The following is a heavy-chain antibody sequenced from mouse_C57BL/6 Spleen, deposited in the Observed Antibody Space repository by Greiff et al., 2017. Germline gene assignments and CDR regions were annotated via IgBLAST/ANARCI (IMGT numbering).Heavy chain of an antibody. D-gene: IGHD1-2*01. V-gene: IGHV1-9*01. CDR2: IFPGSGGT. Sequence: QVQLQQSGAELMKPGASVKLSCKATGYTFTGYWIEWVKQRPGHGLEWIGEIFPGSGGTNYNEKFKGKATLTVDTSSTTAYMQLSSLTTEDPSSYYCAISHYNGQPGFAYWGQGTLVTVSA. CDR1: GYTFTGYW. CDR3: AISHYNGQPGFAY. J-gene: IGHJ3*01.